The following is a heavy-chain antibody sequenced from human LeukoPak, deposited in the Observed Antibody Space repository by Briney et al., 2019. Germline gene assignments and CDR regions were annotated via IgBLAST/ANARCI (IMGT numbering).Heavy chain of an antibody. CDR1: GFTFDDYA. D-gene: IGHD2-15*01. Sequence: GGSLRLSCAASGFTFDDYAMHWVRQAPGKGLEWVSGISWNSGSIGYADSVKGRFTISRDNAKNSPYLQMNSLRAEDTALYYCARQAVVAATDAFDIWGQGTTVTVSS. CDR3: ARQAVVAATDAFDI. V-gene: IGHV3-9*01. J-gene: IGHJ3*02. CDR2: ISWNSGSI.